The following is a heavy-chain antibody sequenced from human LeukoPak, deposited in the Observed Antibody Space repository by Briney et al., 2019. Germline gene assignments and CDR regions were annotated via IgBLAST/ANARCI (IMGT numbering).Heavy chain of an antibody. CDR1: GYTFTGYY. D-gene: IGHD5-12*01. V-gene: IGHV1-2*02. CDR3: ARTNSGYDFIPDY. Sequence: GSVKVSCKASGYTFTGYYMHWVRQAPGQGPEWMGWIHPNSGGTNYAQKFQGRVTMTRDTSLSTAYMELSRLRSDDTAVYYCARTNSGYDFIPDYWGQGTLVTVSS. CDR2: IHPNSGGT. J-gene: IGHJ4*02.